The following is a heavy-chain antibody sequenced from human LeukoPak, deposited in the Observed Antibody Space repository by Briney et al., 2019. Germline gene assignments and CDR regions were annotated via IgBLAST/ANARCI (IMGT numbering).Heavy chain of an antibody. CDR3: ERVEEREDVLAY. CDR2: IYYSGST. CDR1: GGSISSGGYY. V-gene: IGHV4-31*03. D-gene: IGHD3-10*02. J-gene: IGHJ4*02. Sequence: SETLSLTCTVSGGSISSGGYYWSWIRQHPGKGLEWIGYIYYSGSTYYNPSLKSRVTISVDTSKNQFSLKLSSVTAADTDVYYCERVEEREDVLAYWGQGTLVTVSS.